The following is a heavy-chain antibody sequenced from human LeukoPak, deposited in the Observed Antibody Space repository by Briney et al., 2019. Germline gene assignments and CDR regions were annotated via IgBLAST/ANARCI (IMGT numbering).Heavy chain of an antibody. J-gene: IGHJ4*02. CDR3: ARFDEAIRSGPY. CDR2: INHSGST. Sequence: SETLSLTCAVYGGSFSGYYWSWIRQPPGKGLEWIGEINHSGSTNYNPSLKSRVTISVDTSKNQFSLKLSSVTAADTAVYYCARFDEAIRSGPYWGQGTLVTVSS. D-gene: IGHD4-17*01. V-gene: IGHV4-34*01. CDR1: GGSFSGYY.